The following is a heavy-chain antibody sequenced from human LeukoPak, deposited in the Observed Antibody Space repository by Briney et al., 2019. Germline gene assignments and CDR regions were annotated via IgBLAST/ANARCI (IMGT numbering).Heavy chain of an antibody. V-gene: IGHV3-23*01. CDR2: IFGSGGSP. J-gene: IGHJ4*02. CDR3: GKTTVGYSSGQKPAWPVDY. D-gene: IGHD5-18*01. CDR1: GFTFGSHA. Sequence: GGSLRHSCEASGFTFGSHAMYWVRQAPGKGLEWVAGIFGSGGSPHYADPVKGRFTISRDNSRNTVYLQINSLRAEDTAVYYCGKTTVGYSSGQKPAWPVDYWGQGTLVTVSS.